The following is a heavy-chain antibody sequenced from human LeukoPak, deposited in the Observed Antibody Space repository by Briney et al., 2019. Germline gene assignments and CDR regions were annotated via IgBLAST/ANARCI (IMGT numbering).Heavy chain of an antibody. CDR2: INSDGRKT. V-gene: IGHV3-74*01. CDR1: GFIFSSFW. Sequence: PGGSLRLSCAASGFIFSSFWMHWVRQVPGKGLVWVSHINSDGRKTDYADSVRGRFTISRDNAKNSLYLQMNSLRAEGTAVYYCARGSGSYHLAGDAFDIWGQGTMVTVSS. D-gene: IGHD1-26*01. CDR3: ARGSGSYHLAGDAFDI. J-gene: IGHJ3*02.